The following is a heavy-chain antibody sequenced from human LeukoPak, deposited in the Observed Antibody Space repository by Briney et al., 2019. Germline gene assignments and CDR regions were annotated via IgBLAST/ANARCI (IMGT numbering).Heavy chain of an antibody. CDR1: GFTFSSFW. V-gene: IGHV3-7*01. CDR3: ARDDSHVDIVRYYYYYMDV. CDR2: LKQDGSEK. Sequence: GGSLRLFCAATGFTFSSFWMSWLRQAPGKGLEWLANLKQDGSEKYYVDSVKGRFTISRDNAKNSLYLQMNSLRAEDTAVYYCARDDSHVDIVRYYYYYMDVWGKGTTVTVSS. D-gene: IGHD2-2*03. J-gene: IGHJ6*03.